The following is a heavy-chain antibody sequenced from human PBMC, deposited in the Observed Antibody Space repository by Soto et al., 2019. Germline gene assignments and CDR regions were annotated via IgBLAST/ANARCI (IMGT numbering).Heavy chain of an antibody. CDR3: TRRGCSSTSCYDYYYYYMDV. CDR1: GFTFSGSA. J-gene: IGHJ6*03. V-gene: IGHV3-73*01. D-gene: IGHD2-2*01. CDR2: IRSKANSYAT. Sequence: EVQLVESGGGLVQPGGSLKLSCAASGFTFSGSAMHWVRQASGKGLEWVGRIRSKANSYATAYAASVKGRFTISRDDSKNTAYLKMNSLKTEDTAVYYCTRRGCSSTSCYDYYYYYMDVWGKGTTVTVSS.